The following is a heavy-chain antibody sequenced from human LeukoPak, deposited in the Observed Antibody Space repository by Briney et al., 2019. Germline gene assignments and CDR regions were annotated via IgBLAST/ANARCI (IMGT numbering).Heavy chain of an antibody. CDR3: RAAVGISAEYFQH. CDR2: IYTSGST. D-gene: IGHD6-13*01. Sequence: SETLSLTCTVSGGSISSYYWSWIRQPAGKGLEWIGRIYTSGSTNYNLSLKSRVTMSVGTSKNQFSLKLSSVTAADTAVYYCRAAVGISAEYFQHWGQGTLVTVSS. V-gene: IGHV4-4*07. CDR1: GGSISSYY. J-gene: IGHJ1*01.